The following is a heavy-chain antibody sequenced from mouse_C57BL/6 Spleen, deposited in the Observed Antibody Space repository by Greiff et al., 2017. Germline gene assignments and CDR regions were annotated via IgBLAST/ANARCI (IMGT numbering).Heavy chain of an antibody. CDR2: IHPNSGST. CDR3: ARDLIRYFDV. Sequence: QVQLQQPGAELVKPGASVKLSCKASGYTFTSYWMHWVKQRPGQGLEWIGMIHPNSGSTNYNEKFKSKATLTVDKSSSTAYMQHSSLTSEDSAVYYCARDLIRYFDVWGTGTTVTVSS. CDR1: GYTFTSYW. V-gene: IGHV1-64*01. J-gene: IGHJ1*03.